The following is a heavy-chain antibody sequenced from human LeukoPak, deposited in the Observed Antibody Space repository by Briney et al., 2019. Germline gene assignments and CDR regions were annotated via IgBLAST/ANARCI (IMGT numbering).Heavy chain of an antibody. J-gene: IGHJ4*02. CDR3: VTMKYCSSTSCYGGAYGY. Sequence: SVKVSCKTSGYTFSSYGISWVRQAPGQGLEWMGGIIPIFGTANYAQKFQGRVTITADESTSTAYMELSSLRSEDTAVYYCVTMKYCSSTSCYGGAYGYWGQGTLVTVSS. CDR2: IIPIFGTA. V-gene: IGHV1-69*13. CDR1: GYTFSSYG. D-gene: IGHD2-2*01.